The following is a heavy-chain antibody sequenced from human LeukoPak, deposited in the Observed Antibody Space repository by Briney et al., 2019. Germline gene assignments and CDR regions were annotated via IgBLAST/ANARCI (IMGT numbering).Heavy chain of an antibody. CDR3: AGVELYASGWYGSIDY. D-gene: IGHD6-19*01. J-gene: IGHJ4*02. CDR1: GFTFSSYG. V-gene: IGHV3-30*03. CDR2: ISYDGTNK. Sequence: GGSLRLSCAASGFTFSSYGMHWVRQAPGKGLEWVAVISYDGTNKYYADSVRGRFTISRDNSKNTLYLQMDSLRTEDTAVYYCAGVELYASGWYGSIDYWGQGTLVAVSS.